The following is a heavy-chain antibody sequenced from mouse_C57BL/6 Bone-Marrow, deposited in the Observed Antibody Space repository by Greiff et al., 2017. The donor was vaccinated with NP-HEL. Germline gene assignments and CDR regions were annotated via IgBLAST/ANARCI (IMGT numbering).Heavy chain of an antibody. Sequence: QVQLQQPGAELVKPGASVKLSCKASGYTFTSYLMHWVKQRPGRGLEWIGRIDPNSGGTKYNEKFKSKATMTVDKPSSTAYMQLNNLTSENYAVYDCARYDCGGSSFDFWGRGTTLTVSA. V-gene: IGHV1-72*01. CDR2: IDPNSGGT. CDR1: GYTFTSYL. CDR3: ARYDCGGSSFDF. D-gene: IGHD1-1*01. J-gene: IGHJ2*01.